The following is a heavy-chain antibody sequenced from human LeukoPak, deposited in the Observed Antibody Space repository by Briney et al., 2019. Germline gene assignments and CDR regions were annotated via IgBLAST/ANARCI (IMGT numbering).Heavy chain of an antibody. V-gene: IGHV1-69*06. Sequence: SVKVSCKASGGTFSSYAISWVRQAPGQGLEWMGGIIPIFGTANYAQKFQGRVTITADKSTSTAYMELSSLRSEDTAVYYCARSRVDTAMVTGYYYYMDVWGKGTTVTVSS. D-gene: IGHD5-18*01. CDR3: ARSRVDTAMVTGYYYYMDV. J-gene: IGHJ6*03. CDR2: IIPIFGTA. CDR1: GGTFSSYA.